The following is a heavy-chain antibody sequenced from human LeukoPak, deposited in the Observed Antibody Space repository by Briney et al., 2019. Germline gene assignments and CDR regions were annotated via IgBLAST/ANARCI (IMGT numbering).Heavy chain of an antibody. J-gene: IGHJ4*02. CDR2: INPKSGGT. Sequence: ASVKVSCKASGYTFTGYYIHWVRQAPGQGLEWMGWINPKSGGTTYGQRFQGRVTMTRDTSISTAYMELNGLTSDDTAVYYCAREIYGGKKGDDCWGQGTLVTVSS. V-gene: IGHV1-2*02. CDR3: AREIYGGKKGDDC. CDR1: GYTFTGYY. D-gene: IGHD4-23*01.